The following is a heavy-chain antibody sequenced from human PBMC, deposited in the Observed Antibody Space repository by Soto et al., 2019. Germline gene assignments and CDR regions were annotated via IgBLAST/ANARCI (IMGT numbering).Heavy chain of an antibody. CDR3: ARRSIAATPLDAFDI. V-gene: IGHV4-39*01. D-gene: IGHD2-15*01. CDR2: IYYSGST. CDR1: GGSISSSSYY. Sequence: SETLSLTCTVSGGSISSSSYYWGWIRQPPGKGLEWIGSIYYSGSTYYNPSLKNQVTKSVDTSKNQFSLKLSSVTAADTAVYYCARRSIAATPLDAFDIWGQGTMVTVSS. J-gene: IGHJ3*02.